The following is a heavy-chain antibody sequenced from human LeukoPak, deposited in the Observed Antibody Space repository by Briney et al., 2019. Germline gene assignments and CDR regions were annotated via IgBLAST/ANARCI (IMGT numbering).Heavy chain of an antibody. V-gene: IGHV1-18*01. D-gene: IGHD2-15*01. CDR3: ARASYCSDGSCYSDY. Sequence: GASVKVSWKASGYTFSSYSISWVRQAPGQGLEWMGWISAYNGNTIYAQRVKGRVTMTTDTSTSTAYMELRSLKSDDTAVYYCARASYCSDGSCYSDYWGQGTLVTVSS. J-gene: IGHJ4*02. CDR1: GYTFSSYS. CDR2: ISAYNGNT.